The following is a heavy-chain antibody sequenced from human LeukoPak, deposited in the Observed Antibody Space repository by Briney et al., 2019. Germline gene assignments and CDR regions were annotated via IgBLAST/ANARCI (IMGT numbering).Heavy chain of an antibody. CDR2: ISTCSSYI. CDR3: AKTTDNYYYYYMDV. D-gene: IGHD4-17*01. J-gene: IGHJ6*03. Sequence: GGSLRLSCAASGFTFSSYSMNWVRQAPGKGLEWVSSISTCSSYIYYADSVKGRFTISRDNAKNSLYLQMNSLRAEDTAVYYCAKTTDNYYYYYMDVWGKGTTVTVSS. CDR1: GFTFSSYS. V-gene: IGHV3-21*01.